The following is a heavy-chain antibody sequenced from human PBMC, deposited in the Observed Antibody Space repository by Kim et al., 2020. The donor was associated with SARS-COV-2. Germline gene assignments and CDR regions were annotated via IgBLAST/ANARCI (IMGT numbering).Heavy chain of an antibody. J-gene: IGHJ4*02. V-gene: IGHV3-7*01. D-gene: IGHD3-3*01. CDR2: IKQDGSEK. Sequence: GGSLRLSCAASGFTFSSYWMSWVRQAPGKGLEWVANIKQDGSEKYYVDSVKGRFTISRDNAKNSLYLQMNSLRAEDTAVYYCARDMYYDFWSGYYPDYFDYWGQGTLVTVSS. CDR3: ARDMYYDFWSGYYPDYFDY. CDR1: GFTFSSYW.